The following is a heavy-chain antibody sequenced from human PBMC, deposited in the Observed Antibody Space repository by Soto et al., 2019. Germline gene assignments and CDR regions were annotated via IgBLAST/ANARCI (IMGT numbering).Heavy chain of an antibody. J-gene: IGHJ4*02. CDR2: SRNKVIGYTT. D-gene: IGHD3-16*01. Sequence: EVQLVQSGGGLVQPGGSLRLSCAASGLTLSDHYMDWVRQTPGKGLEWIGRSRNKVIGYTTEYAASVKGRFTISRDDSKDPLYLQKNRLRTHGTAGVYCARGAPPFDDWGQGTLVTVSS. CDR1: GLTLSDHY. V-gene: IGHV3-72*01. CDR3: ARGAPPFDD.